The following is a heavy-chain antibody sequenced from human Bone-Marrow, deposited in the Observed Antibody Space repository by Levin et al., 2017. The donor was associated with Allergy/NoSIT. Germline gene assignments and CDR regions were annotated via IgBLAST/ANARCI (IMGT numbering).Heavy chain of an antibody. V-gene: IGHV1-24*01. CDR2: FDPEEGKR. CDR3: AIRSSYSSAWYLA. D-gene: IGHD6-19*01. CDR1: GFTLTELS. J-gene: IGHJ5*02. Sequence: ASVKVSCKVSGFTLTELSIHWVRQAPGKGLEWMGGFDPEEGKRIYTQKLQGRVTMTEDTSTDTAYMELSSLRSEDTAVYHCAIRSSYSSAWYLAWGQGTLVTVSS.